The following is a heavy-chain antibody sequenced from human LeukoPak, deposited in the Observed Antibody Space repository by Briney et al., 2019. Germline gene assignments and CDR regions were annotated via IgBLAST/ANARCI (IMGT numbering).Heavy chain of an antibody. J-gene: IGHJ4*02. CDR2: MNPNSGNT. D-gene: IGHD3-22*01. CDR3: ARGNTYYYDSSGYHDY. V-gene: IGHV1-8*01. CDR1: GYTFTSYD. Sequence: ASVKVSCKASGYTFTSYDINWVRQATGQGLEWMGWMNPNSGNTGYAQKFQGRVTMTRNTSISTAYMELSSLRSEDTAVYYCARGNTYYYDSSGYHDYWGQGTLVTVYS.